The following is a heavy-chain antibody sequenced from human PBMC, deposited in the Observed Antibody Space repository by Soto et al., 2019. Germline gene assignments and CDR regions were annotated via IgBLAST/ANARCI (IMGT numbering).Heavy chain of an antibody. Sequence: SETLSLTCTVSGGSISSSSYYWGWIRQPPGKGLEWIGSIYYSGSTYYNPSLKSRVTISVDTSKNQFSLKLSSVTAADTAVYYCAILPMVRGVYYYGMDVWGQGTTVT. CDR3: AILPMVRGVYYYGMDV. J-gene: IGHJ6*02. V-gene: IGHV4-39*01. CDR1: GGSISSSSYY. CDR2: IYYSGST. D-gene: IGHD3-10*01.